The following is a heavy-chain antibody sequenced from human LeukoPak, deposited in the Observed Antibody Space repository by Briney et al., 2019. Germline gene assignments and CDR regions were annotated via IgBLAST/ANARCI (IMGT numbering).Heavy chain of an antibody. D-gene: IGHD3-22*01. CDR3: AVLDYDSITDY. CDR2: ISSSSHI. V-gene: IGHV3-21*01. Sequence: GGSLRLSCAASGFTFSRYSMNWVRQAPGKGLEWVSSISSSSHIYYADSVTGRFTVSRDNAKNSLYLQMNSLRAEDTAVYYCAVLDYDSITDYWGQGTLVTVSS. CDR1: GFTFSRYS. J-gene: IGHJ4*02.